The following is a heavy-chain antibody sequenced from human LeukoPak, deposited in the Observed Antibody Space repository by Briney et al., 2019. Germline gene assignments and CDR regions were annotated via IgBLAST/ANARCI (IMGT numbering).Heavy chain of an antibody. Sequence: SETLSLTCAVYGGSFSGYYWSWIRQPPGKGLEWIGEINHSGSTNYNPSLKTRSTISVNTSKNQFSLKLSSVTAADTDVYYCARDLPAAPYYYYYGMDVWGKGTTVTVSS. J-gene: IGHJ6*04. CDR1: GGSFSGYY. D-gene: IGHD2-2*01. CDR3: ARDLPAAPYYYYYGMDV. CDR2: INHSGST. V-gene: IGHV4-34*01.